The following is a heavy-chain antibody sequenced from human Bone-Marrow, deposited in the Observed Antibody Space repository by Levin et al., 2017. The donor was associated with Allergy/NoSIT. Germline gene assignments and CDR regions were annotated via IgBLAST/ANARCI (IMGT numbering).Heavy chain of an antibody. CDR2: IYSGGST. CDR3: ARGSQSSTSWYRFDY. D-gene: IGHD6-13*01. Sequence: LSLTCAASGFPVSSNYMSWVRQAPGKGLEWVSVIYSGGSTYYADSVKGRFTISRDISKNALYLQMNSLRAEDTAVYYCARGSQSSTSWYRFDYWGQGTLVTVSS. J-gene: IGHJ4*02. V-gene: IGHV3-66*02. CDR1: GFPVSSNY.